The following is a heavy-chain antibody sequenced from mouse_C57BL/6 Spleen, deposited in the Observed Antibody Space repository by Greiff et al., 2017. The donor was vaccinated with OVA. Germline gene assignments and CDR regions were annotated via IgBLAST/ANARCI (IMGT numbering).Heavy chain of an antibody. CDR2: IDPSDSYT. J-gene: IGHJ2*01. CDR1: GYTFTSYW. Sequence: QVQLQQPGAELVKPGASVKLSCKASGYTFTSYWMQWVKQRPGQGLEWIGEIDPSDSYTNYNQKFKGKATLTVDTSSSTAYMQLSSLTSEDAAVYYCARSRLEGYWGQGTTLTVSS. V-gene: IGHV1-50*01. D-gene: IGHD2-4*01. CDR3: ARSRLEGY.